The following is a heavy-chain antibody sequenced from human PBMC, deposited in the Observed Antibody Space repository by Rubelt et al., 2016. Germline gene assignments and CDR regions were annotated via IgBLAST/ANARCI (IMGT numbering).Heavy chain of an antibody. D-gene: IGHD6-13*01. Sequence: QLQVQESGPGLVKPSETLSLTCTVSGGSISSSTYYWGWIRQPPGKGLEWIGSIYYSGSTYYNPSLKSRVTISVDTSKNQFSLKLSSVTAADTAVYYCASSSSSWYYYGMDVWGQGTTVTVSS. CDR3: ASSSSSWYYYGMDV. V-gene: IGHV4-39*07. J-gene: IGHJ6*02. CDR2: IYYSGST. CDR1: GGSISSSTYY.